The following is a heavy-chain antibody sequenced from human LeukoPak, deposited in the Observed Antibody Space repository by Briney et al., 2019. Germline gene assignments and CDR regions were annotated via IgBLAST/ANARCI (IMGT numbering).Heavy chain of an antibody. CDR1: GYTFTSYY. Sequence: ASVKVSCKASGYTFTSYYMHWVRQAPGQGLEWMGWINPNSGGTNYAQKFQGRVTMTRDASISTAYMELSRLRSDDTAVYYCARVRLVTIPSWGVLNDAFDIWGQGTMVTVSS. J-gene: IGHJ3*02. CDR3: ARVRLVTIPSWGVLNDAFDI. D-gene: IGHD3/OR15-3a*01. CDR2: INPNSGGT. V-gene: IGHV1-2*02.